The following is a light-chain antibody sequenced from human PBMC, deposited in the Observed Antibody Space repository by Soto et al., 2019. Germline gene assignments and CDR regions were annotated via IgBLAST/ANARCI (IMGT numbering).Light chain of an antibody. V-gene: IGLV6-57*02. CDR3: QSYDGSNWV. J-gene: IGLJ3*02. CDR2: EDN. Sequence: NFMLTQPHSVSESPGKTVTISCTGSTGSIASNYVQWYQQRPGSAPTTVIYEDNQRPSGVSDRFSGSIDSSSNSASLTISGLKTVDEADYYCQSYDGSNWVFGGGTKLTVL. CDR1: TGSIASNY.